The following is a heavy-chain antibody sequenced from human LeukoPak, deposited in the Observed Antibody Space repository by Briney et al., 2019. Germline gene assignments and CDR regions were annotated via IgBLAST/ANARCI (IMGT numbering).Heavy chain of an antibody. CDR3: ARNYYDSSGYQEPTFNY. J-gene: IGHJ4*02. Sequence: GGSLRLSCAASGFTFSNYGMHWVRQAPGKGLEWVAGIWYDGNYKYYADSVKGRFTISRDNSKNTLFLQMDSLRAEDTAVYYCARNYYDSSGYQEPTFNYWGQGTLVTVSS. CDR2: IWYDGNYK. CDR1: GFTFSNYG. V-gene: IGHV3-33*01. D-gene: IGHD3-22*01.